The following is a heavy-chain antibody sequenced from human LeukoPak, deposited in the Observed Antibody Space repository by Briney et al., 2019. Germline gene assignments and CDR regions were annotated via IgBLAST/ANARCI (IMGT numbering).Heavy chain of an antibody. V-gene: IGHV1-69*04. Sequence: ASVKVSCKASGGTFSSYAISWVRQAPGQGLEWMGRIIPILGIANYAQKFQGRVTITADKSTSTAYMELSSLRSEDTAVYYCARVAYNWNDRPISNWFDPWGQGTLVTVSS. CDR3: ARVAYNWNDRPISNWFDP. CDR1: GGTFSSYA. CDR2: IIPILGIA. J-gene: IGHJ5*02. D-gene: IGHD1-20*01.